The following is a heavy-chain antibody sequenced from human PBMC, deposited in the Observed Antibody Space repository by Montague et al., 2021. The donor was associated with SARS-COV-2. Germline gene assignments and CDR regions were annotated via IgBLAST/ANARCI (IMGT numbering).Heavy chain of an antibody. CDR1: GFTFSSYA. CDR3: AKAYMTTVTTLDFDY. V-gene: IGHV3-23*01. J-gene: IGHJ4*02. D-gene: IGHD4-17*01. CDR2: ISGSGGST. Sequence: SLRLSCAASGFTFSSYAMSWVRQAPGKGLEWVSAISGSGGSTYYADSVKGRFTISRDNSKNTLYLQMNSLRAEDTAVYCRAKAYMTTVTTLDFDYWGQGTLVTVSS.